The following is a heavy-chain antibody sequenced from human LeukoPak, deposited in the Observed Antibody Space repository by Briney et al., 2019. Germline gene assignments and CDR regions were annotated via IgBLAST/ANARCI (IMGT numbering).Heavy chain of an antibody. J-gene: IGHJ4*02. V-gene: IGHV3-23*01. CDR1: GFTFSSYA. D-gene: IGHD3-3*01. CDR3: AKSPKITIFGVVTYFDY. CDR2: ISGSGGSI. Sequence: PGGSLRLSCAASGFTFSSYAMSWVRQAPGKGREWVSAISGSGGSIYYADSVKGRFTISRDNSKNTLYLQMSSLRAEDTAVYYCAKSPKITIFGVVTYFDYWGQGTLVTVSS.